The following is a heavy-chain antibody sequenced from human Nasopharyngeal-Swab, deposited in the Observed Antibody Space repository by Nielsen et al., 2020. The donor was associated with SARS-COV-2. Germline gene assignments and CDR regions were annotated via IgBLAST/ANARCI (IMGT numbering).Heavy chain of an antibody. Sequence: GESLKISCAASGFTFCSYGMHWVRQAPGKGLEWVAVISYDGSNKYYADSVKGRFTISRDNSKNTLYLQMNSLRAEDTAVYYCAKDGGTSSSLLDPWGQGTLVTVSS. J-gene: IGHJ5*02. V-gene: IGHV3-30*18. D-gene: IGHD6-13*01. CDR3: AKDGGTSSSLLDP. CDR1: GFTFCSYG. CDR2: ISYDGSNK.